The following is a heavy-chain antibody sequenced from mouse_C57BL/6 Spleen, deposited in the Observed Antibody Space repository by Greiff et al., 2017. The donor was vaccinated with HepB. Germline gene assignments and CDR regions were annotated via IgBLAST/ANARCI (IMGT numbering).Heavy chain of an antibody. J-gene: IGHJ2*01. D-gene: IGHD1-1*01. CDR1: GYTFTDYN. CDR2: INPNNGGT. CDR3: ARDTTVVGGYFDY. Sequence: EVQLQESGPELVKPGASVKIPCKASGYTFTDYNMDWVKQSHGKSLEWIGDINPNNGGTIYNQKFKGKATLTVDKSSSTAYMELRSLTSEDTAVYYCARDTTVVGGYFDYWGQGTTLTVSS. V-gene: IGHV1-18*01.